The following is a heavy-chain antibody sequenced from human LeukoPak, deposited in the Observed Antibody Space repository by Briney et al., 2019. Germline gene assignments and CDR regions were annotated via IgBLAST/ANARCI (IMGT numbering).Heavy chain of an antibody. CDR2: ISSSSSYI. D-gene: IGHD2-2*02. CDR3: ARVRRYCSSTSCYTWDY. CDR1: GFTFSSYA. V-gene: IGHV3-21*01. Sequence: KPGGSLRLSCAASGFTFSSYAMNWVRQAPGKGLEWVSSISSSSSYIYYADSVKGRFTISRDNAKNSLYLQMNSLRAEDTAVYYCARVRRYCSSTSCYTWDYWGQGTLVTVSS. J-gene: IGHJ4*02.